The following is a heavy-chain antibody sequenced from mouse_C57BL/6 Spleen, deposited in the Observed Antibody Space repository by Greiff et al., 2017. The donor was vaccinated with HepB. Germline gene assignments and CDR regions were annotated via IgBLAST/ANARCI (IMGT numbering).Heavy chain of an antibody. CDR1: GYTFTSYT. CDR2: INPSSGYT. J-gene: IGHJ4*01. CDR3: ARAHYYGSSFYAMDY. V-gene: IGHV1-4*01. D-gene: IGHD1-1*01. Sequence: QVQLQQSGADLARPGASVKMSCTASGYTFTSYTMHWVKQRPGQGLEWIGYINPSSGYTKYNQKFKDKVTLTADKSSSTAYMQLSSLTSEDSAVYYCARAHYYGSSFYAMDYWGQGTSVTVSS.